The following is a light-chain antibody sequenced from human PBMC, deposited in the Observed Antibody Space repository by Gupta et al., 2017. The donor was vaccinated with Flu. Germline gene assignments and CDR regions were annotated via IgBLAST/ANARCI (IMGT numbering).Light chain of an antibody. Sequence: SVLPHTPPGSQAPQQTAPTSCSGGTSNIGRNAVHWFRHLPGTAPKLLISSVNLQTSWGVGRFSGAKDGGYASLSISGLQHEDEDDDYCSAWYDSLSAYLFGTGTRVTVL. CDR2: SVN. J-gene: IGLJ1*01. CDR3: SAWYDSLSAYL. V-gene: IGLV1-36*01. CDR1: TSNIGRNA.